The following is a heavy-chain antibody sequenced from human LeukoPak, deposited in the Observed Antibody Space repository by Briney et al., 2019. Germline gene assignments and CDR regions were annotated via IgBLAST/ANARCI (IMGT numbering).Heavy chain of an antibody. CDR2: MFYSGST. Sequence: SETLSLTCTVSGGSISSSSFYWAWIRQPPGKGLEWIGSMFYSGSTYYNPSLKSRVTISVDTSKNQFSLKLSSVTAADTAVYYCARHYEPYDFWSGRNWFDPWGQGTLVTVSS. J-gene: IGHJ5*02. D-gene: IGHD3-3*01. CDR3: ARHYEPYDFWSGRNWFDP. CDR1: GGSISSSSFY. V-gene: IGHV4-39*01.